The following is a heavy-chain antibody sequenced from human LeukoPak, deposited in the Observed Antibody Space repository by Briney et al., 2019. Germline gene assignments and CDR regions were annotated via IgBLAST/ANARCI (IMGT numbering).Heavy chain of an antibody. V-gene: IGHV3-21*01. CDR2: ISSCSGYI. J-gene: IGHJ4*02. CDR3: ARGGATVGATWVH. CDR1: GLTFSSYS. D-gene: IGHD1-26*01. Sequence: PGGSLRHSCAASGLTFSSYSMNWVRQAPGKGLEWVSSISSCSGYIYYADSVKGRFTISRDNAKNSLYLQMNSLRAEDTAVYYCARGGATVGATWVHWGRGTLVIVSS.